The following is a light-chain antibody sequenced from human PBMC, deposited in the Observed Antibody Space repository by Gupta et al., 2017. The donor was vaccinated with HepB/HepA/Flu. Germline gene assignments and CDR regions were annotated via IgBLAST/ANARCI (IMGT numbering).Light chain of an antibody. CDR2: KNN. CDR1: SNNVGNQG. CDR3: SAWDRSLSAQV. J-gene: IGLJ2*01. Sequence: QAGLTQPPSVSTGLRQTATLTCTGNSNNVGNQGAAWLQQHQGHPPKLLSYKNNNRPSGISERFSASRSGSTASVTITGRQPEDEADYYCSAWDRSLSAQVFGGGTKLTVL. V-gene: IGLV10-54*04.